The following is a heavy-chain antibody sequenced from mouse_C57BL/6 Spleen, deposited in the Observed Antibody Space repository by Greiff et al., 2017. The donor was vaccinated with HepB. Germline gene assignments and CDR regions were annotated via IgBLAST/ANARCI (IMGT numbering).Heavy chain of an antibody. J-gene: IGHJ4*01. Sequence: QVQLQQSGPELVKPGASVKISCKASGYAFSSSWMNWVKQRPGKGLEWIGRIYPGDGDTNYNGKFKGKATLTADKSSSTAYMQLSSLTSEDSAVYFCARKGELRLRPGYAMDYWGQGTSVTVSS. CDR1: GYAFSSSW. V-gene: IGHV1-82*01. CDR3: ARKGELRLRPGYAMDY. CDR2: IYPGDGDT. D-gene: IGHD2-4*01.